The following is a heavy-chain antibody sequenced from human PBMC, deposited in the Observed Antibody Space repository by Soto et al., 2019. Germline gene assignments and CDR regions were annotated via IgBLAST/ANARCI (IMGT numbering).Heavy chain of an antibody. CDR3: ARATRYCTNGVCSTFEY. Sequence: SETLSLTCAVYGVSFSGYYWSWIRQPPGKGLEWIGEINHSGSTNYNPSLKSRVTISIDTSKNQFSLKLSSVTAADTAVYYCARATRYCTNGVCSTFEYWGQGTLVTVSS. CDR1: GVSFSGYY. CDR2: INHSGST. J-gene: IGHJ4*01. V-gene: IGHV4-34*01. D-gene: IGHD2-8*01.